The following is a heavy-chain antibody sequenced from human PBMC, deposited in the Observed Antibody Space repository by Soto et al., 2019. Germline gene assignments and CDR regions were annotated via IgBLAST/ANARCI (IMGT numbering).Heavy chain of an antibody. Sequence: GGSLRLSCAASGFTFSSYAMSWVRQAPGKGLEWVSAISGSGGSTYYADSVKGRFTISRDNSKNTPYLQMNSLRAEDTAVYYCAKDPTYYYDSSGYIHWGQGTLVTVSS. CDR2: ISGSGGST. V-gene: IGHV3-23*01. J-gene: IGHJ4*02. CDR3: AKDPTYYYDSSGYIH. CDR1: GFTFSSYA. D-gene: IGHD3-22*01.